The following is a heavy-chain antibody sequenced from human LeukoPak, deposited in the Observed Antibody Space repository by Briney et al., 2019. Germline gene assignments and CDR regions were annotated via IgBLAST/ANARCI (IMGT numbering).Heavy chain of an antibody. CDR3: TTVCCGGDSAHY. CDR2: IKSKTDGGTT. Sequence: GGSLRLSCAASGFTFTNAWMNWVRQAPGKGLEWVGRIKSKTDGGTTDYAAPVQGRFTISRDDSRNTLYLQMNSLKTEDTAVYYCTTVCCGGDSAHYWGQGTLVTVSS. D-gene: IGHD2-21*02. V-gene: IGHV3-15*07. J-gene: IGHJ4*02. CDR1: GFTFTNAW.